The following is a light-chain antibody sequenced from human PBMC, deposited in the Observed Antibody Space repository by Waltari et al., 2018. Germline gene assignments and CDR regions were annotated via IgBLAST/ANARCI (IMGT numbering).Light chain of an antibody. J-gene: IGKJ2*01. V-gene: IGKV3-11*01. CDR3: QQRSNWPYT. CDR1: QSVSSA. CDR2: GAS. Sequence: EIVLTQSPGTLSLSLGERATVSCRASQSVSSALAWYQQKPGQAPRLLIYGASTRATGIPDRFSGSGSGTDFSLTVSNLEPEDFAVYYCQQRSNWPYTFGQGTRVEIK.